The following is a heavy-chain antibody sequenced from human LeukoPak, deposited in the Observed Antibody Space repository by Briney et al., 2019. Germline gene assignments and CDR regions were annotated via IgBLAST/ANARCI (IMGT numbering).Heavy chain of an antibody. Sequence: SETLSLTCTVSGGTISSYYWSWIRQPPGKGLEWIGYIYYSGRNNYNPSLKRGITISVDTYKNKFSLKVRSVTGADAAGYYCGRGSRSYPYYFDYWGQGTLVTVSS. CDR1: GGTISSYY. CDR2: IYYSGRN. D-gene: IGHD1-26*01. V-gene: IGHV4-59*01. CDR3: GRGSRSYPYYFDY. J-gene: IGHJ4*02.